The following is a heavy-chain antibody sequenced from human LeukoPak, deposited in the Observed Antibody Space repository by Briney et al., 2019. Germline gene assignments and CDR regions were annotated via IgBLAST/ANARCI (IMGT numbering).Heavy chain of an antibody. CDR3: ASTIAAAGTLDAFDI. CDR1: GYTFTSYG. V-gene: IGHV1-18*01. D-gene: IGHD6-13*01. J-gene: IGHJ3*02. Sequence: ASVKVSCKASGYTFTSYGISWVRQAPGQGLEWMGWISAYNGNTNYAQKLQGRVTMTTDTSTSTAYMELRSLRSDDTAVYYCASTIAAAGTLDAFDIWGQGTMVTVSS. CDR2: ISAYNGNT.